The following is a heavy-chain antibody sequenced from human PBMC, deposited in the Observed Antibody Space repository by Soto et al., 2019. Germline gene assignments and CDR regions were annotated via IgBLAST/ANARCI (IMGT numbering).Heavy chain of an antibody. CDR2: IYPGDSDT. J-gene: IGHJ5*02. V-gene: IGHV5-51*01. Sequence: PGESLKISCKGSGYSFTSYWIGWVRQMPGKGLEWMGIIYPGDSDTRYSPSFQGQVTISADKSISTAYLQWSSLKASDTAMYYCATLFTGVYSGYGPQKYWFDPWGQGTLVTVSS. CDR3: ATLFTGVYSGYGPQKYWFDP. CDR1: GYSFTSYW. D-gene: IGHD5-12*01.